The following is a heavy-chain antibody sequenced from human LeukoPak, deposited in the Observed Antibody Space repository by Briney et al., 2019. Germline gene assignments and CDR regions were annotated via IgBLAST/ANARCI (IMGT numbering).Heavy chain of an antibody. CDR1: GGTFSSYA. V-gene: IGHV1-69*05. D-gene: IGHD2-2*01. CDR3: ATTHAKDIVVVPAPYYYMDV. J-gene: IGHJ6*03. CDR2: IIPIFGTA. Sequence: GASVKVSCKASGGTFSSYAISWVRQAPGQGLEWMGGIIPIFGTANYAQKFQGRVTITTDESTSTAYMELSSLRSEDTAVYYCATTHAKDIVVVPAPYYYMDVWGKGTTVTVSS.